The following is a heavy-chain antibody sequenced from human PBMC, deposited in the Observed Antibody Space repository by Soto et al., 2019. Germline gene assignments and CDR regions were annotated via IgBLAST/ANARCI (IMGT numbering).Heavy chain of an antibody. CDR2: INDGDYNT. Sequence: ASVKVSCKASGYTFSNSAIHWVRQAPGQRLEWMGWINDGDYNTKYSQKFQGRVTITRDTSASTAYMELSSLRSEDTAMYYCARGRVYCTNGVCYGSNFDYWGQGTLVTVSS. V-gene: IGHV1-3*01. J-gene: IGHJ4*02. CDR1: GYTFSNSA. D-gene: IGHD2-8*01. CDR3: ARGRVYCTNGVCYGSNFDY.